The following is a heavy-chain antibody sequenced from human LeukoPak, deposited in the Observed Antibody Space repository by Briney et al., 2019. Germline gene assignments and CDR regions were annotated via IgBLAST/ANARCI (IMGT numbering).Heavy chain of an antibody. CDR1: GGSIGSSSYY. CDR2: IYYSGST. J-gene: IGHJ4*02. V-gene: IGHV4-39*01. Sequence: PSETLSLTCTVSGGSIGSSSYYWGWIRQPPGKGLEWIGSIYYSGSTYYNPSLKSRVTISVDTSKNQFSLKLSSVTAAGTAVYYCARLESGWYRVIDYWGQGTLVTVSS. CDR3: ARLESGWYRVIDY. D-gene: IGHD6-19*01.